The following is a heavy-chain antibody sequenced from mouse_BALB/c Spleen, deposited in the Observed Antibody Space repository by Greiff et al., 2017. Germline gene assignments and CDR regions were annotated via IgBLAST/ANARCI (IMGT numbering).Heavy chain of an antibody. Sequence: QAVESGGGSVQPGGSLKLSCAASGFTFSSHCMSWVRQTPDKRPELVATINSNGGSTYYPDSVKGRFTISRDNAKNTLYLQMSSLKSEDTAMYYCARDREARGLAYWGQGTLVTVSA. V-gene: IGHV5-6-3*01. CDR3: ARDREARGLAY. CDR1: GFTFSSHC. J-gene: IGHJ3*01. CDR2: INSNGGST.